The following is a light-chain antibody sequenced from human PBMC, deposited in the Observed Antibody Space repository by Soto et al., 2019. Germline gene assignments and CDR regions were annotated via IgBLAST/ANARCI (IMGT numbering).Light chain of an antibody. V-gene: IGLV4-69*01. J-gene: IGLJ7*01. CDR2: LNSDGSH. CDR3: QTWGTGIAV. CDR1: SGHSNYA. Sequence: QPVLTQSPSASASLGASVKLTCTLSSGHSNYAIAWLQQQPEKGPRYLMNLNSDGSHNKGDGIPDRFSGSSSGAERYLTISSLQPEDEADYYCQTWGTGIAVFGGGTQLTVL.